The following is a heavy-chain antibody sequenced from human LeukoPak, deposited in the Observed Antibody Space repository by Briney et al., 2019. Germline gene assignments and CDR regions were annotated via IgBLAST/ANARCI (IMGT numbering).Heavy chain of an antibody. CDR3: ARGVGRASYYYYMDV. CDR1: GFSIISYE. CDR2: IDSSGRTI. D-gene: IGHD3-10*01. J-gene: IGHJ6*03. Sequence: GGSLRLSCAASGFSIISYELNWVRQAPGKGLEWVSYIDSSGRTIHYADSVKGRFTVSIENAKNSLYLQMNSLRAEDTADYYCARGVGRASYYYYMDVWGKGTTVTVSS. V-gene: IGHV3-48*03.